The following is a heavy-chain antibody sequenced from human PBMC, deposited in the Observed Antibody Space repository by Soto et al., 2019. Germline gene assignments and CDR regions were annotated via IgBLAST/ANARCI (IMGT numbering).Heavy chain of an antibody. D-gene: IGHD1-1*01. Sequence: GASVKVSCKASGGTFSSYAISWVRQAPGQGLEWMGGIIPIFGTANYAQKFQGRVTITADESTSTAYMELSSLRSEDTAVYYCARQLPISDSKYYYYGMDVWGQGTTVTVSS. CDR1: GGTFSSYA. J-gene: IGHJ6*02. V-gene: IGHV1-69*13. CDR2: IIPIFGTA. CDR3: ARQLPISDSKYYYYGMDV.